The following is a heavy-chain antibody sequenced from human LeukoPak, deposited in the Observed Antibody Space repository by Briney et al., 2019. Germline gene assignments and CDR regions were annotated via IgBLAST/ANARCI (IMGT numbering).Heavy chain of an antibody. CDR2: VKQDGTEK. CDR3: ARAGGTSWADY. Sequence: VGSLRLSCEASGFTFRDYWMTWVRQAPGKGLEWVANVKQDGTEKFYVDSVKGRFTISRDNGKNSLYLQMNSLRVEDTAIYYCARAGGTSWADYWGQGTLVTVSS. D-gene: IGHD6-13*01. V-gene: IGHV3-7*01. CDR1: GFTFRDYW. J-gene: IGHJ4*02.